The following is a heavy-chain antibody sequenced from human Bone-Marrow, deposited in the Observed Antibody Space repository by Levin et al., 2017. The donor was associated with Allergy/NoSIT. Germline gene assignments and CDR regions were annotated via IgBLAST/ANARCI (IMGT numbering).Heavy chain of an antibody. CDR1: GFTVGNNY. Sequence: GESLKISCAASGFTVGNNYVAWVRQAPGKGLDWISVIYSGGGTYYADSVKGRFTISRDKSKNTVYLQMNSLRVEDTAVYYCSSAPGFSDYWGQGTLVTVSS. J-gene: IGHJ4*02. V-gene: IGHV3-66*01. CDR2: IYSGGGT. CDR3: SSAPGFSDY.